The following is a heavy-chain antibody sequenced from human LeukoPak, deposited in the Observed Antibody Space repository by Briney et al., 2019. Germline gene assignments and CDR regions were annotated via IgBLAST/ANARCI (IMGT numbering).Heavy chain of an antibody. CDR2: IHQDGSEK. D-gene: IGHD3-10*01. CDR1: GFTFSSYW. V-gene: IGHV3-7*01. J-gene: IGHJ4*02. CDR3: ARGCEGVLLWFGELFALDY. Sequence: GGSLRLSCAASGFTFSSYWMSWVRQAPGKGLESVANIHQDGSEKYYVDSVKGRFTISRDNAKNSLYLQMNSLRAEDTAAYYCARGCEGVLLWFGELFALDYWGQGTLVTVSS.